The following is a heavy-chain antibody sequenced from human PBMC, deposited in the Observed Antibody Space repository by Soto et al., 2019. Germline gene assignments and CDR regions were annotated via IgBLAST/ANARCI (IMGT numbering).Heavy chain of an antibody. CDR3: ARGERLGLDY. D-gene: IGHD6-19*01. Sequence: QVQLQESGPGLVKPSETLSLTCTVSGASISSYYWSWIRQSPGKGLEWIGYISYSGGTNYNPSLRSRVTISLDTCKNHFSLKLNSLTAEDTAMYYCARGERLGLDYWGQGTLVTVSS. V-gene: IGHV4-59*01. J-gene: IGHJ4*02. CDR1: GASISSYY. CDR2: ISYSGGT.